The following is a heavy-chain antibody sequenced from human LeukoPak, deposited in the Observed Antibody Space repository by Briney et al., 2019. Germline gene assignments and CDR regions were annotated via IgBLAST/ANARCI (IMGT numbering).Heavy chain of an antibody. CDR3: ARDSSSFPNYYDY. J-gene: IGHJ4*02. CDR2: LYSDDST. D-gene: IGHD2/OR15-2a*01. V-gene: IGHV3-53*01. Sequence: GGSLRLSCVASGFTTSSNYMSWVRQAPGKGLEWVSLLYSDDSTFYGDSVKGRFTISRDNPKNTVYLQMNSLRGEDTAVYYCARDSSSFPNYYDYWGQGTLVTVSS. CDR1: GFTTSSNY.